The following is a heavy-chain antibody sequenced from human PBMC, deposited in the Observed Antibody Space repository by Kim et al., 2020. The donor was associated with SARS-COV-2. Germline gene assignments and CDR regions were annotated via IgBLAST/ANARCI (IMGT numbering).Heavy chain of an antibody. Sequence: GGSLRLSCAASGFTFSSYGMHWVRQAPGKGLEWVAVISYDGSNKYYADSVKGRFTISRDNSKNTLYLQMNSLRAEDTAVYYCAKAPPAAMMTNGMDVWGQGTTVTVSS. CDR3: AKAPPAAMMTNGMDV. J-gene: IGHJ6*02. CDR2: ISYDGSNK. V-gene: IGHV3-30*18. D-gene: IGHD2-2*01. CDR1: GFTFSSYG.